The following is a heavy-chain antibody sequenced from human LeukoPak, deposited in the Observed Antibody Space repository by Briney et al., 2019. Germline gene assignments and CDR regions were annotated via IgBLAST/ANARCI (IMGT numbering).Heavy chain of an antibody. V-gene: IGHV4-39*01. Sequence: SETLSLTCTVSGGSISSNSHYWGWIRQPPGKGLDWIGTISYSGSTYYNPSLKSRVTISVDTSKNQFSLKLGSVTAADTAVYYCARTIFGVVEAMFDYWGQGTLVTVSS. CDR3: ARTIFGVVEAMFDY. J-gene: IGHJ4*02. D-gene: IGHD3-3*01. CDR2: ISYSGST. CDR1: GGSISSNSHY.